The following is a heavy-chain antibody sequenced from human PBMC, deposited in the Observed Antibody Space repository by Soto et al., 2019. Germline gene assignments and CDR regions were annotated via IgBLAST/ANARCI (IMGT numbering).Heavy chain of an antibody. D-gene: IGHD4-17*01. Sequence: QVQLVESGGGLVKPGGSLRLSCAASGFTFSDYYMSWIRQAPGKGLEWVSYISTRGNTVYYADSVNGRFTISRDDAKDSRYLQMNRLRAEDTAVYYRATDPPTVTTSSFDCWGQGTLVTVSS. CDR3: ATDPPTVTTSSFDC. V-gene: IGHV3-11*01. CDR2: ISTRGNTV. J-gene: IGHJ4*02. CDR1: GFTFSDYY.